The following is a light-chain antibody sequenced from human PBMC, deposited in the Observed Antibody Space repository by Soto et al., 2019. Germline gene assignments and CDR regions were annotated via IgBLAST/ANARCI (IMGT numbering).Light chain of an antibody. J-gene: IGKJ2*01. V-gene: IGKV1-12*01. CDR1: QGISTW. CDR3: QQASSLPHT. Sequence: DIQMTQSPSSVSASVGDRVTLTCRASQGISTWLAWYQQKPGKVPKLLIYGASRLQTRVPSRFSGSGSGTDFTLTISSLQPEDFATYYCQQASSLPHTFGQGTRVEIK. CDR2: GAS.